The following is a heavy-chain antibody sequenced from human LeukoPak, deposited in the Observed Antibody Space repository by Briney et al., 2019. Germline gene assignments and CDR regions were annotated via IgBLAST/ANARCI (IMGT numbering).Heavy chain of an antibody. CDR2: IYYSGST. V-gene: IGHV4-39*07. Sequence: PSETLSLTCTVSGGSISSSSYYWGWIRQPPGKGLEWIGSIYYSGSTYYNPSLKSRVTISVDTSKNQFSLKLSSVTAADTAGYYCGRARFDSGYRFWGQGTLVTVSS. CDR3: GRARFDSGYRF. CDR1: GGSISSSSYY. D-gene: IGHD3-22*01. J-gene: IGHJ4*02.